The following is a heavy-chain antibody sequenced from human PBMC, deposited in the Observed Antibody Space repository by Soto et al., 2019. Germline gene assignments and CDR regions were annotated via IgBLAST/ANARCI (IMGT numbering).Heavy chain of an antibody. CDR2: ISAYNGNT. CDR3: ARDRLRDISGWDDSSGYYYH. V-gene: IGHV1-18*04. J-gene: IGHJ5*02. CDR1: GYTFTNYG. Sequence: QVQLVQSGAEVKKPGASVKVSCKASGYTFTNYGISWVRQAPVQGLEWMGWISAYNGNTNYAQKLQGRVSMTTDTSTSTAYMELRSLRSDDTAVYYCARDRLRDISGWDDSSGYYYHWGQGTLVTVSS. D-gene: IGHD3-22*01.